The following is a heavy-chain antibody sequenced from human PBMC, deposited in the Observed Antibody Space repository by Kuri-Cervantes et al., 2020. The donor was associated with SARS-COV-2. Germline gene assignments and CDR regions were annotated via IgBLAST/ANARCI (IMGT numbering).Heavy chain of an antibody. J-gene: IGHJ4*02. CDR1: GDSMNNGNW. CDR2: IYHNGNT. D-gene: IGHD5-24*01. CDR3: ASLLLWQQFAH. Sequence: SETLSLTYDVSGDSMNNGNWWTWVRQTPGKGLEWIGEIYHNGNTNYNPSLKSRVTISVDESKNQFSLKLNSVTVADTAVYYCASLLLWQQFAHWGQGILVTVSS. V-gene: IGHV4-4*02.